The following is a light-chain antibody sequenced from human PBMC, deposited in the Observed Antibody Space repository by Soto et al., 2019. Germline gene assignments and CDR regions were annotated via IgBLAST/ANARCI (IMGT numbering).Light chain of an antibody. Sequence: DIQITQSPSTLSASVGDRVTITCRASQSISSWLAWYQQKPGKAPKLLIYKASSLESGVPSRFSGSGSGTEFTLTISSLQPDDFATYYCQQYTSYSTFGQGTKVDIK. CDR1: QSISSW. V-gene: IGKV1-5*03. J-gene: IGKJ1*01. CDR3: QQYTSYST. CDR2: KAS.